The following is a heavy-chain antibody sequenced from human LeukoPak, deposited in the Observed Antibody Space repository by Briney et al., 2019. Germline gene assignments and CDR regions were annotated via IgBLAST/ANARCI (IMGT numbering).Heavy chain of an antibody. J-gene: IGHJ4*02. Sequence: GGSLRLSCAASGFIFSSYWMSWVRQAPGKGLEWVANIKQDGSEKYYVDSVKGRFTISRDNAKNSLYLQMNSLRAEDTAVYYCARRTGVVIAIFDYWGQGTLVTVSS. CDR3: ARRTGVVIAIFDY. CDR1: GFIFSSYW. D-gene: IGHD2-21*01. CDR2: IKQDGSEK. V-gene: IGHV3-7*01.